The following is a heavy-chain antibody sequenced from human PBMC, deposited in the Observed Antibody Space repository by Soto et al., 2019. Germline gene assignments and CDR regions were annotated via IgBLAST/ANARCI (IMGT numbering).Heavy chain of an antibody. CDR3: ASCANDCYGMDY. D-gene: IGHD2-21*02. Sequence: PGGSLRLSCAASGFTFSDYYMTWIRQAPGKGLEWVSYIRTDGGNMYYAESAKDRFTISRDNARKSLYLQMGSLRAEDTGVYYCASCANDCYGMDYWGQGTLVTASS. CDR2: IRTDGGNM. CDR1: GFTFSDYY. V-gene: IGHV3-11*01. J-gene: IGHJ4*02.